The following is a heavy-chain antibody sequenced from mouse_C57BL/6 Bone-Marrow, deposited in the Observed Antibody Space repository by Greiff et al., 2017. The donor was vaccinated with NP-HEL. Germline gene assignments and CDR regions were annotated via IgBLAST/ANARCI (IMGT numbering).Heavy chain of an antibody. CDR1: GYSFTDYN. V-gene: IGHV1-39*01. CDR2: INPNYGTT. D-gene: IGHD1-1*01. J-gene: IGHJ1*03. Sequence: EVQLQQSGPELVKPGASVKISCKASGYSFTDYNMNWVKQSNGKSLEWIGVINPNYGTTCYNQKFKGKATLTVDQASSTAYMQLNSLTSEDSGGYYCARGTYYYGSSHPYWYFDVWGTGTTVTVSS. CDR3: ARGTYYYGSSHPYWYFDV.